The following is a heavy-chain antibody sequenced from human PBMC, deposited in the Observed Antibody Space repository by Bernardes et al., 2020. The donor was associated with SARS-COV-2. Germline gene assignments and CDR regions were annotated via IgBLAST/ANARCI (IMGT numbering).Heavy chain of an antibody. D-gene: IGHD7-27*01. Sequence: ASVKVSCKASGYTFTSYGISWVRQAPGQGLEWMGWIRVYNGNTNYAQKLQGRVTMTTDTSTSTAYMELRSLRSDDTAVFYCAREPGILTGDPIDYWGQGTLVTVSS. V-gene: IGHV1-18*01. CDR2: IRVYNGNT. J-gene: IGHJ4*02. CDR1: GYTFTSYG. CDR3: AREPGILTGDPIDY.